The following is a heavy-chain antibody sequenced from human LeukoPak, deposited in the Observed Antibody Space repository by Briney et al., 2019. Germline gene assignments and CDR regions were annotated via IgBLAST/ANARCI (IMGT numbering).Heavy chain of an antibody. V-gene: IGHV3-23*01. CDR1: GFTFSSYA. CDR3: AKDQDFWPGIFDY. J-gene: IGHJ4*02. D-gene: IGHD3-3*01. Sequence: TGGSLRLSCAASGFTFSSYAMSWVRQAPGKGLEWVSNISGSGGSTYYADSVKGRFTIPRDNSKNTLFLQMNSLRAEDTAVYYCAKDQDFWPGIFDYWGQGTLVTVSS. CDR2: ISGSGGST.